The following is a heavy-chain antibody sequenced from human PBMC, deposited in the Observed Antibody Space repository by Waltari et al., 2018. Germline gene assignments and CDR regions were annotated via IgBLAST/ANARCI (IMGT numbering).Heavy chain of an antibody. CDR1: GFTFDDYA. V-gene: IGHV3-9*01. CDR2: ISWNSGSI. CDR3: AKDGIGWELRYYFDY. J-gene: IGHJ4*02. Sequence: EVQLVESGGGLVQPGRSLRLSCAASGFTFDDYAMHWVRHAPGKGLEWVSGISWNSGSIGYADSVKGRFTISRDNAKNSLYLQMNSLRAEDTALYYCAKDGIGWELRYYFDYWGQGTLVTVSS. D-gene: IGHD1-26*01.